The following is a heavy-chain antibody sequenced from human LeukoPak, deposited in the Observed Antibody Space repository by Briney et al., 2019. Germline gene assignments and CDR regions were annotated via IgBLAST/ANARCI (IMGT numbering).Heavy chain of an antibody. CDR2: ISSNSSYI. Sequence: PGGSLRLSCAASGFTFSSYSMNWVRQAPGKGLEWVSSISSNSSYIYYADSVKGGFTISRDNAKNSLYLQMNSLRAEDTAVYYCARGGYCSSTSCSAYNWFDPWGQGTLVTVSS. CDR1: GFTFSSYS. D-gene: IGHD2-2*01. J-gene: IGHJ5*02. CDR3: ARGGYCSSTSCSAYNWFDP. V-gene: IGHV3-21*01.